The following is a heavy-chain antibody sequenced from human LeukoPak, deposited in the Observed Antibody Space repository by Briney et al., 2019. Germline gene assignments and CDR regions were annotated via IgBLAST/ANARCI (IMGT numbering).Heavy chain of an antibody. CDR3: ARAGSSWCYYYYGMDV. CDR2: IYYSGST. CDR1: GGSISSGDYY. J-gene: IGHJ6*02. Sequence: SETLSLTCTVSGGSISSGDYYWSWIRQPPGKGLEWIGYIYYSGSTYYNPSLKSRVTISVDTSKNQFSLKLSSVTAADTAVYYCARAGSSWCYYYYGMDVWGQGTTVTASS. D-gene: IGHD6-13*01. V-gene: IGHV4-30-4*01.